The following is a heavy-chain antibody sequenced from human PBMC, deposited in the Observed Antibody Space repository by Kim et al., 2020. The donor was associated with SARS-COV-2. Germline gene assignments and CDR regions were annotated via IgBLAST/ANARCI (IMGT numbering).Heavy chain of an antibody. Sequence: GGSLRLSCTTSGFTFTGYAMSWVRQAPGKGLEWVSSIDGSDGTTYYVDSVEGRFTISRDNSKNTLYLQMNTLRADDTAIYYCIKGGFGWIWDHCGQGTRV. D-gene: IGHD3-16*01. CDR1: GFTFTGYA. V-gene: IGHV3-23*01. CDR2: IDGSDGTT. CDR3: IKGGFGWIWDH. J-gene: IGHJ4*02.